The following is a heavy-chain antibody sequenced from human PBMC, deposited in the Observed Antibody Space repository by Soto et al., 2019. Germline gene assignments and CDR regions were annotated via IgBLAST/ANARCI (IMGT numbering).Heavy chain of an antibody. J-gene: IGHJ4*02. CDR2: IYHSGST. CDR1: GDSISSRNW. CDR3: ARGGDVAAAGTIYLDS. Sequence: QVQLQESGPGLVKPSGTLSLTCAVSGDSISSRNWWTWVRQPPGKGLEWIGEIYHSGSTNYSPTLKSRVTISVDMSKNQVSLKLISVTAADTAVYYCARGGDVAAAGTIYLDSWGQGTLVTVSS. V-gene: IGHV4-4*02. D-gene: IGHD6-13*01.